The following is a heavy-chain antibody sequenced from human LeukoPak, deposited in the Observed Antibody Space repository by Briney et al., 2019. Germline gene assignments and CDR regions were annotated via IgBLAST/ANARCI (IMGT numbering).Heavy chain of an antibody. CDR2: ISGSGGST. CDR3: AKDRTWEPYFDY. V-gene: IGHV3-23*01. CDR1: GFTFSSYA. D-gene: IGHD1-26*01. Sequence: PGGSLRLSCAASGFTFSSYAMSWVRQAPGKGLEWVSAISGSGGSTYYADSVKGRFTIPRDNSKNTLYLQMNSLRAEDTAVYYCAKDRTWEPYFDYWGQGTLVTVSS. J-gene: IGHJ4*02.